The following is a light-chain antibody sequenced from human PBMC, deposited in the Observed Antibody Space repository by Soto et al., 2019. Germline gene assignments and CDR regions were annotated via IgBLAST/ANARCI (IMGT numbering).Light chain of an antibody. Sequence: QSVLTQPPSVSAAPRQKVTISCSGSSSNIGNNYVSWYQQLPGTAPKLLIYDNNKLPSGIPDRFSGSKSGTSATLGITGLQTGDEADYYCGTWDSSLSAGQVVFGGGTKLTVL. CDR3: GTWDSSLSAGQVV. V-gene: IGLV1-51*01. J-gene: IGLJ2*01. CDR1: SSNIGNNY. CDR2: DNN.